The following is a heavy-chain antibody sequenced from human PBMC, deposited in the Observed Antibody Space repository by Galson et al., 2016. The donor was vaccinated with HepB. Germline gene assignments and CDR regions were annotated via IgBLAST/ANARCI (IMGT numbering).Heavy chain of an antibody. D-gene: IGHD6-6*01. CDR2: INPSGGRT. CDR1: GYTFTSYY. CDR3: ARDRREYSSSSGDWY. V-gene: IGHV1-46*01. J-gene: IGHJ4*02. Sequence: AVKVSCKASGYTFTSYYMHWVRQAPGQGLEWMGIINPSGGRTSYAQKFQGRVTMTRDTSTSTVYMELSSLRSEDTAVSYCARDRREYSSSSGDWYWGQGTRVT.